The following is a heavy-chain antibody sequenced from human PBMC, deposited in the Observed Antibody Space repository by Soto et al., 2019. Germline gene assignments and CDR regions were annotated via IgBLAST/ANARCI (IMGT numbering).Heavy chain of an antibody. J-gene: IGHJ4*02. CDR2: INPNSGDT. Sequence: ASVKVSCKASGYTFTGYFMHWVRQAPGQGLEWMGWINPNSGDTNYAQKFQGRVTMTRDTSINTASMDLSRLSSDDTAVYFCARVSIYSDSTGALAYCGQGTLVTVSS. V-gene: IGHV1-2*02. CDR3: ARVSIYSDSTGALAY. CDR1: GYTFTGYF. D-gene: IGHD3-22*01.